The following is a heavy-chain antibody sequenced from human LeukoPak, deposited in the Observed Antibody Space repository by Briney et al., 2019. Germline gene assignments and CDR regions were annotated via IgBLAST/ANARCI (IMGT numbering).Heavy chain of an antibody. CDR2: IYTSGST. J-gene: IGHJ4*02. CDR3: ERGVAGTFSFDY. CDR1: GGSISSGTYY. D-gene: IGHD6-19*01. Sequence: SQTLSLTCTVSGGSISSGTYYWSWIRQPAGKGLEWIGRIYTSGSTNYNPSLKSRITISVDTSKNQFSLKLSSVTAVDTAVYYCERGVAGTFSFDYWGQGTLVTVSS. V-gene: IGHV4-61*02.